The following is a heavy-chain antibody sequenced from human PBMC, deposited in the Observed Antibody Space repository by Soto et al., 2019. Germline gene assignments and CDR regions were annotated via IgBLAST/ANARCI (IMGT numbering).Heavy chain of an antibody. V-gene: IGHV3-30-3*01. CDR3: ARIAVGYYYGSGSYTRDY. Sequence: QVQLVESGGGVVQPGRSLRLSCAASGFTFSSYAMHWVRQAPGKGLEWVAVISYDGSNKYYADSVKGRFTISRDNSKNTLYLQMNSRRAEDTAVYYCARIAVGYYYGSGSYTRDYWGQGTLVTVSS. J-gene: IGHJ4*02. CDR2: ISYDGSNK. D-gene: IGHD3-10*01. CDR1: GFTFSSYA.